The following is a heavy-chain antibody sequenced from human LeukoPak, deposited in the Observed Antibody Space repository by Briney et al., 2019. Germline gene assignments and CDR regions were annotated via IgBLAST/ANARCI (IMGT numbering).Heavy chain of an antibody. D-gene: IGHD6-13*01. Sequence: SETLSLTCTVSGGSLSSSSYYWGWIRQPPGTGLEWIGSIYYSGSTYYNPSLKSRVTISVDTSKNQLSLKLSSVTAADTAVYYCARRCVAAAGSFGYYYYYMDVWGKGTTVTGSS. CDR2: IYYSGST. J-gene: IGHJ6*03. CDR3: ARRCVAAAGSFGYYYYYMDV. V-gene: IGHV4-39*07. CDR1: GGSLSSSSYY.